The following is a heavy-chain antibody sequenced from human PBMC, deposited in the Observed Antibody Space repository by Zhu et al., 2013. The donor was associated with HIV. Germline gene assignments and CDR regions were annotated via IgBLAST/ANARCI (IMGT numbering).Heavy chain of an antibody. CDR2: INPNSGGT. D-gene: IGHD5-12*01. Sequence: QVQLVQSGAEVKKPGASVKVSCKASGYTFTGYYMHWVRQAPGQGLEWMGWINPNSGGTNYAQKFQGRVTMTRDTSISTAYMELSRLRSDDTAVVLTCSESRPGMVATAGVTTYYMDVVGQR. J-gene: IGHJ6*03. CDR1: GYTFTGYY. CDR3: CSESRPGMVATAGVTTYYMDV. V-gene: IGHV1-2*02.